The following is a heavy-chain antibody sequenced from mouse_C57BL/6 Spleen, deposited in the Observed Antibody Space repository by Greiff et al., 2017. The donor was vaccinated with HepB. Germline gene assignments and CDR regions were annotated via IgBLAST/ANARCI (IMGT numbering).Heavy chain of an antibody. CDR1: GYTFTSYW. V-gene: IGHV1-64*01. CDR3: ARPVLWSWFAY. D-gene: IGHD1-1*02. J-gene: IGHJ3*01. Sequence: QVQLQQPGAELVKPGASVKLSCKASGYTFTSYWMHWVKQRPGQGLEWIGMIHPNSGSTNYNEKFKSKATLTVDKSSSTSYMQLSSLTSEDSAVYYCARPVLWSWFAYWGQGTLVTVSA. CDR2: IHPNSGST.